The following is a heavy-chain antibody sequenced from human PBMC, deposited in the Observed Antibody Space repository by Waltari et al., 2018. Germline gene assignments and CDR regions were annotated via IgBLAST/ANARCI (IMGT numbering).Heavy chain of an antibody. CDR3: AMGPEAAAGRFDP. CDR1: GFSLSNARMG. CDR2: IFSNDEK. Sequence: QVTLKESGPVLVKPTETLTLTCTVSGFSLSNARMGVSWLRQPPGKALEWLAHIFSNDEKSYSTSLKGSLTISKDTSKSQLVLTMTNMDPVDTATYCCAMGPEAAAGRFDPLGQGTLVTVSS. V-gene: IGHV2-26*02. D-gene: IGHD6-13*01. J-gene: IGHJ5*02.